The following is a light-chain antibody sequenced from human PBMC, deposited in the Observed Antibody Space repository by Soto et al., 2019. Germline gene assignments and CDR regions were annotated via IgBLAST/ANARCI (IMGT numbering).Light chain of an antibody. V-gene: IGKV3-15*01. CDR2: DAS. CDR3: QQYHDWPLT. CDR1: QSVSIY. Sequence: EMVMTQSPATLSVSPGDRATLLCRASQSVSIYVAWYQQKPGLAPRLLIYDASTRAAGIPARFSGSGSGTEFSLTISSLQSEDFAVYYCQQYHDWPLTFGQGTKVEIK. J-gene: IGKJ1*01.